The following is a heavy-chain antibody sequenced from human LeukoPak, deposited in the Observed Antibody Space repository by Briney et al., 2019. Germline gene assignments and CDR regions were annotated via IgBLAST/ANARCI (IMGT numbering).Heavy chain of an antibody. CDR3: ARVREMATLDFDY. CDR1: GGTFSSYA. D-gene: IGHD5-24*01. V-gene: IGHV1-69*13. Sequence: SVKVSCKASGGTFSSYAISWVRQAPGQGLEWMGGIIPIFGTANYAQKFQGRVTITADESTSTAYMELSSLRSEDTAVYYCARVREMATLDFDYWGQETLVTVSS. CDR2: IIPIFGTA. J-gene: IGHJ4*02.